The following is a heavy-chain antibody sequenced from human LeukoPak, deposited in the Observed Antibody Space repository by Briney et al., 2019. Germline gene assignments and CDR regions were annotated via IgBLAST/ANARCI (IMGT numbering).Heavy chain of an antibody. CDR1: GFTFSDYS. Sequence: GGSLRLSCAASGFTFSDYSMHWVRQAPGEGLEWVSTISSTSSYIYSADSLKGRFTISRDNAKNSLYLQMSTLRAEDTAVYYCARGQLWQAGWFDPWGQGTLVTVSS. CDR2: ISSTSSYI. D-gene: IGHD5-18*01. J-gene: IGHJ5*02. V-gene: IGHV3-21*01. CDR3: ARGQLWQAGWFDP.